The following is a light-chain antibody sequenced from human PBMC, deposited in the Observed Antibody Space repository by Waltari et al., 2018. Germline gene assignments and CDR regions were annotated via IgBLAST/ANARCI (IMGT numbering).Light chain of an antibody. CDR1: QSLQHSNGYNY. J-gene: IGKJ2*01. CDR2: LGS. V-gene: IGKV2-28*01. CDR3: MQSLQTPYT. Sequence: DIVMTQSPLSLPVTPGEPASISCRSSQSLQHSNGYNYLEWYLQKPGQAPQLMIYLGSNRASGVPDRFSDSESGTDFTLKISRVEAEDVGAYYCMQSLQTPYTFGQGTKLEIK.